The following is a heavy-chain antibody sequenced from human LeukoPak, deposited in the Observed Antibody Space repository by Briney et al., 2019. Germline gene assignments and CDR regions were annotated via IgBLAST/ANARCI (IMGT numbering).Heavy chain of an antibody. V-gene: IGHV3-7*03. CDR2: IKQDGSEN. CDR3: ARPTVAGTFTRAEYFQH. D-gene: IGHD6-19*01. Sequence: GGSLRLSCAASGFNFSNYWMSWIRQAPGKGLEWVANIKQDGSENYYVDSVKGRFTISRDNSKNTLYLQMNSLRAEDTAVYYCARPTVAGTFTRAEYFQHWGQGTLVTVSS. CDR1: GFNFSNYW. J-gene: IGHJ1*01.